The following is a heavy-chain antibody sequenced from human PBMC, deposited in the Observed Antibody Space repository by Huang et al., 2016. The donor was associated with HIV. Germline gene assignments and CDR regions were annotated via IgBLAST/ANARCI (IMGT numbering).Heavy chain of an antibody. CDR3: ARGTWRGDAFDI. D-gene: IGHD3-10*01. V-gene: IGHV4-30-4*08. J-gene: IGHJ3*02. CDR1: GGSISSGGYY. Sequence: QVQLQESGPGLVKPSQTLSLTCTVSGGSISSGGYYWSWIRQPPGKGLEWIGYIYSSGSTYYNPSLKSRVTISVDTSKNQFSLKLSSVTAADTAVYYCARGTWRGDAFDIWGQGTMVTVSS. CDR2: IYSSGST.